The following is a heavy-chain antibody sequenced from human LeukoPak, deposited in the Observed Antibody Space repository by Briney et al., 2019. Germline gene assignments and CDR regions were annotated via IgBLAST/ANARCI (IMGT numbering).Heavy chain of an antibody. D-gene: IGHD6-13*01. Sequence: GGSLRLSCAASGFTVSSNYMSWVRKAPGKGLEWVSVIYSGGSTYYADSVKGRFTISRDNSKNTLYLQMNSLRAEDTAVYYCARDGMRIAAAGTTHDAFDIWGQGTMVTVSS. CDR2: IYSGGST. V-gene: IGHV3-66*01. J-gene: IGHJ3*02. CDR1: GFTVSSNY. CDR3: ARDGMRIAAAGTTHDAFDI.